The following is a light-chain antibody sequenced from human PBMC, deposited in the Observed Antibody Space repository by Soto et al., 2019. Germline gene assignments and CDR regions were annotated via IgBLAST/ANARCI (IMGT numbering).Light chain of an antibody. CDR3: QQYMSSVT. CDR1: QSVDSTF. J-gene: IGKJ1*01. Sequence: EIVLTQSPGSLSVSPGERATLSCRASQSVDSTFFAWYQKKPGQAPRLLMYGLSKRATVNPDRFSGSGSGTDFTITISRLEPADFAVYYCQQYMSSVTFGQGTRVEIK. V-gene: IGKV3-20*01. CDR2: GLS.